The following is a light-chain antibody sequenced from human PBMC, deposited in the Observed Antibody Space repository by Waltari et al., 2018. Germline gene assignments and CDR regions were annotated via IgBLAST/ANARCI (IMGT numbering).Light chain of an antibody. CDR3: QKYGTLPAT. J-gene: IGKJ1*01. CDR2: EAS. CDR1: QSVSRF. Sequence: EIVLTQSPGTLSLPPGERATLSCRASQSVSRFLAWYQQKPGQAPRLLIYEASSRATDIPVRFSGSGSGTAFSLTISILEPEDFAVYYCQKYGTLPATFGQGTKVEIK. V-gene: IGKV3-20*01.